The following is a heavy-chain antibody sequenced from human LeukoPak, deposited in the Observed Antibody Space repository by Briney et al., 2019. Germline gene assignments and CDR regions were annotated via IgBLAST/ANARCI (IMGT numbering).Heavy chain of an antibody. CDR2: ISSSASTI. CDR1: GFTFSSYE. V-gene: IGHV3-48*03. Sequence: GGSLRLSCAASGFTFSSYEMNWVRQAPGKGLEWVSYISSSASTIYYADSVKGRFTISRDNSKNTLYLQMNSLRAEDTAVYYCARGSWRSPFDYWGQGTLVTVSS. J-gene: IGHJ4*02. D-gene: IGHD6-19*01. CDR3: ARGSWRSPFDY.